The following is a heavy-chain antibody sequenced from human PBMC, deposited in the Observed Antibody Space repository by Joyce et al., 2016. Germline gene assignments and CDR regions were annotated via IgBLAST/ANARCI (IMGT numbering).Heavy chain of an antibody. D-gene: IGHD3-3*01. V-gene: IGHV3-9*01. Sequence: EVQLVESGGGSVQPGRSLRLSCAASGFTFDDYAMHWVRQVPGKGLEWVSGISWNSGRIGYAESVKGRFTISRDNVKNSLYLQMNSLRAEDTALYYCAKDISVESGEAYWSGYSFDFWGQGTLVTVSS. CDR1: GFTFDDYA. CDR3: AKDISVESGEAYWSGYSFDF. J-gene: IGHJ4*02. CDR2: ISWNSGRI.